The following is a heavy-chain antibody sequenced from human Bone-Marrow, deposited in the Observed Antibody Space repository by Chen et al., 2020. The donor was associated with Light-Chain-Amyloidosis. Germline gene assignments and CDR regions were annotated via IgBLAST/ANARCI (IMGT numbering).Heavy chain of an antibody. CDR3: AKDISYDDILPGYPADAFDI. CDR2: ISGRGGSS. D-gene: IGHD3-9*01. V-gene: IGHV3-23*04. CDR1: GFAFSSYA. Sequence: EVQLVESGGGLLQRGGSLRLSCAASGFAFSSYAMSWVRQAPGKGLEGVSTISGRGGSSYYGDSVKGRLTISGNNSKHALFLQMNSLRAEDTAVYYCAKDISYDDILPGYPADAFDIWGQGTMVTVSS. J-gene: IGHJ3*02.